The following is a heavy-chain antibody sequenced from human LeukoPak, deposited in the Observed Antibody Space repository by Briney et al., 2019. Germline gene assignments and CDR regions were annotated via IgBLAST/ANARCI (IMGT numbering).Heavy chain of an antibody. J-gene: IGHJ4*02. CDR1: GFTFSSYA. V-gene: IGHV3-30-3*01. CDR3: ARDRYPYSREPPVY. CDR2: ISYDGSNK. Sequence: GGSLRLSCAASGFTFSSYAMHWVRQAPGKGLEWVAVISYDGSNKYYADSVKGRFTISRDNSKNTLYLQMNSLRAEDTAVYYCARDRYPYSREPPVYWGQGTLVTVSS. D-gene: IGHD6-13*01.